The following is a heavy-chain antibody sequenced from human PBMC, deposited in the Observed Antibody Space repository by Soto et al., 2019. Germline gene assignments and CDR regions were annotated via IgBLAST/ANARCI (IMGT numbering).Heavy chain of an antibody. CDR1: GGSISSGGYY. V-gene: IGHV4-31*03. CDR2: IYYSGST. CDR3: ARDRSSYYDFWSGQNWFDP. D-gene: IGHD3-3*01. Sequence: SETLSLTCTVSGGSISSGGYYWSWIRQHPGKGLEWIGYIYYSGSTYYNPSLKSRVTISVDTSKNQFSLKLSSVTAADTAVYYCARDRSSYYDFWSGQNWFDPWGQGTLVTVSS. J-gene: IGHJ5*02.